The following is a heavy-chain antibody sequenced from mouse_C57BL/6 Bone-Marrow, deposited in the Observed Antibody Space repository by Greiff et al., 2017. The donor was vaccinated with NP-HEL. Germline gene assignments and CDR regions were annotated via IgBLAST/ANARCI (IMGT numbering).Heavy chain of an antibody. D-gene: IGHD2-4*01. Sequence: VQLQQSGPELVKPGASVKISCKASGYSFTGSYMHWVKQSHGNILDWIGYIYPYNGVSSYNQKFKGKATLAVDKSSSTAYMELRSLTSEDSSVYYWARKGGDYDGWYFDVWGTGTTVTVSS. CDR2: IYPYNGVS. J-gene: IGHJ1*03. CDR1: GYSFTGSY. V-gene: IGHV1-31*01. CDR3: ARKGGDYDGWYFDV.